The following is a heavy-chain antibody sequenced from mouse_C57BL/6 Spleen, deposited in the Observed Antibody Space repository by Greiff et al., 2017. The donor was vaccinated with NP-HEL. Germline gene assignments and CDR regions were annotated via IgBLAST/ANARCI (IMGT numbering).Heavy chain of an antibody. V-gene: IGHV2-5*01. Sequence: QVHVKQSGPGLVQPSQSLSITCTVSGFSLTSYGVHWVRQSPGKGLEWLGVIWRGGSTDYNAAFMSRLSITKDNSKSQVFFKMNSLQADDTAIYYCAKNLGFIYYDYDEDAMDYWGQGTSVTVSS. D-gene: IGHD2-4*01. J-gene: IGHJ4*01. CDR3: AKNLGFIYYDYDEDAMDY. CDR2: IWRGGST. CDR1: GFSLTSYG.